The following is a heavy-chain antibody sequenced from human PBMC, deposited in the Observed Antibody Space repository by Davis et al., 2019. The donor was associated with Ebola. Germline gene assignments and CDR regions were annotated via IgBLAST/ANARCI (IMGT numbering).Heavy chain of an antibody. Sequence: GESLKISCAASGFTFSDYYMSWIRQAPGKGLEWVSYISSSGSTIYYADSVKGRFTISRDNAKNSLYLQMNSLRAEDTAVYYCARFNIEGFDYWGQGTLVTVSS. V-gene: IGHV3-11*01. J-gene: IGHJ4*02. CDR2: ISSSGSTI. CDR3: ARFNIEGFDY. CDR1: GFTFSDYY.